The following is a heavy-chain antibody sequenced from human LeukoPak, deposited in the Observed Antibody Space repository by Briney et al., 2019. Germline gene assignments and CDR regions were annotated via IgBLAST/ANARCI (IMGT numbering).Heavy chain of an antibody. D-gene: IGHD2-2*02. V-gene: IGHV1-8*01. CDR3: ARDRVVPAAIIAFDI. J-gene: IGHJ3*02. CDR2: MNPNSGNT. CDR1: GYTFTSYD. Sequence: ASVKVSCKASGYTFTSYDINWVRQATGQGLEWMGWMNPNSGNTGYAQKFQGRVTMTRNTSISTAYMELSSLRSDDTAVYYCARDRVVPAAIIAFDIWGQGTMVTVSS.